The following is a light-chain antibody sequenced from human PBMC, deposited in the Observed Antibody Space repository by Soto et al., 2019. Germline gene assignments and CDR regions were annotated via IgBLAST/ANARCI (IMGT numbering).Light chain of an antibody. CDR1: QSVSSSY. Sequence: EIVLTQSPGTLSLSPGERATLSCRASQSVSSSYLAWYQQKPGQAPRLLIYGASSRATGIPERFSGSGYGTDFTLTISRLEPEDFAVYYCQQYGSSPVTFGQGTKVEIQ. V-gene: IGKV3-20*01. CDR3: QQYGSSPVT. CDR2: GAS. J-gene: IGKJ1*01.